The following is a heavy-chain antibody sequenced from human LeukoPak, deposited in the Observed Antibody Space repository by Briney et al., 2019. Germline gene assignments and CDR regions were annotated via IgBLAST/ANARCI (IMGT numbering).Heavy chain of an antibody. Sequence: GGSLRLSCAASGFTFSSYWMSWVRQAPGKGLEWVANIKQDGSEKYYVDSVKGRFTISGDNAKNSLYLQMNSLRAEDTAVYYCAVALGYCSSTSCSDDAFDIWGQGTMVTVSS. CDR2: IKQDGSEK. CDR1: GFTFSSYW. V-gene: IGHV3-7*01. D-gene: IGHD2-2*01. J-gene: IGHJ3*02. CDR3: AVALGYCSSTSCSDDAFDI.